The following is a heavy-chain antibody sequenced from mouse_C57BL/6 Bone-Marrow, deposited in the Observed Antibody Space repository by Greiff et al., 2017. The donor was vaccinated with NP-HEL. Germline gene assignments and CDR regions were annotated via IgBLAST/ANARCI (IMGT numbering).Heavy chain of an antibody. CDR3: ARYGYTFAY. D-gene: IGHD1-2*01. J-gene: IGHJ3*01. CDR1: GYTFTSYW. Sequence: QVHVKQPGAELVKPGASVKLSCKASGYTFTSYWMHWVKQRPGQGLEWIGMIHPNSGSTNYNEKFKSKATLTVDKSSSTAYMQLSSLTSEDSAVYYCARYGYTFAYWGQGTLVTVSA. CDR2: IHPNSGST. V-gene: IGHV1-64*01.